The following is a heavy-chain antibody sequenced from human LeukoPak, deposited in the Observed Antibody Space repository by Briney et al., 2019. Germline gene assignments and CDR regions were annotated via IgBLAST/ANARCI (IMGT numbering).Heavy chain of an antibody. V-gene: IGHV1-69*05. CDR3: ARDDSSGVAFVY. CDR1: GGTFSSYA. CDR2: IIPIFGTA. Sequence: SVKVSCKASGGTFSSYAISWVRQAPGQGLEWMGRIIPIFGTANYAQRFQGRVTITTDESTSTAYMELSSLRSEDTAVYYCARDDSSGVAFVYWGQGTLVTVSS. D-gene: IGHD6-19*01. J-gene: IGHJ4*02.